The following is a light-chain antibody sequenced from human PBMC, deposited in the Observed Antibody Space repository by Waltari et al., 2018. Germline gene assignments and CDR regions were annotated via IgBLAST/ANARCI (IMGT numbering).Light chain of an antibody. V-gene: IGLV1-44*01. CDR1: SSNIGTNT. J-gene: IGLJ1*01. CDR2: NTN. Sequence: VLTQPPSASGTPGQRVTISCSGSSSNIGTNTVTWYHQPPGTAPNPLMYNTNQRPSGVPDGFSGAKSGTSASLAISGLQSEDEADYYCATWDGSLNGPYVFGTGTKVTVL. CDR3: ATWDGSLNGPYV.